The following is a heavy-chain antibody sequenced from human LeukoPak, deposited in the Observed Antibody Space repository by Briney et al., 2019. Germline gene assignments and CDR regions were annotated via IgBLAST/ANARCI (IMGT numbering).Heavy chain of an antibody. D-gene: IGHD5-12*01. CDR2: ISAYNGNT. CDR1: VYTFTSYG. J-gene: IGHJ4*02. Sequence: ASVKVSCKASVYTFTSYGISWVRQAPGQGLEWMGWISAYNGNTNYAQKLQGRVTMTTDTSTSTAYMELRSLRSDDTAVYYCARGAPPGGYDLSEALDYWGQGTLVTVSS. V-gene: IGHV1-18*01. CDR3: ARGAPPGGYDLSEALDY.